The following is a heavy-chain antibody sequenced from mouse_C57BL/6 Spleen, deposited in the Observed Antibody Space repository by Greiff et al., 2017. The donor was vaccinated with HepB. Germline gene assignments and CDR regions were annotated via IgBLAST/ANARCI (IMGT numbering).Heavy chain of an antibody. D-gene: IGHD1-1*01. CDR3: ARGDYYYGSSYGYFDV. V-gene: IGHV1-80*01. CDR1: GYAFSSYW. Sequence: VQLQQSGAELVKPGASVKISCKASGYAFSSYWMNWVKQRPGKGLEWIGQIYPGDGDTNYNGKFKGKATLTADKSSSTSYMPLSSLTSEDSAVYFCARGDYYYGSSYGYFDVWGTGTTVTVSS. CDR2: IYPGDGDT. J-gene: IGHJ1*03.